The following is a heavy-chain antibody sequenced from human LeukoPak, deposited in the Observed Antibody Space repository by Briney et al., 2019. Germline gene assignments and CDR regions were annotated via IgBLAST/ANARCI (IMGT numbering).Heavy chain of an antibody. D-gene: IGHD1-26*01. V-gene: IGHV4-59*08. J-gene: IGHJ4*02. CDR3: ARHPYSGGNYPFGS. CDR2: IYYSGST. CDR1: GGSISSYY. Sequence: NPSETLSLTCTVSGGSISSYYWSWIRQPPGKGLEWIGYIYYSGSTNYNPSLKSRVTISVDTSKNQFSLKLSSVTAADTAVYYCARHPYSGGNYPFGSWGQGILVTVSS.